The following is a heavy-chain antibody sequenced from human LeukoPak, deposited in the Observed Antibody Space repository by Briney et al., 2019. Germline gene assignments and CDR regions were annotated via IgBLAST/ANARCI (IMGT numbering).Heavy chain of an antibody. Sequence: GGSLRLSCAASGFSISDYQLSWVRQAPGKGLEWISYITASGRSTNYADSLKGRFTISKDNAKNSVVLQMNSLRAEDTAVYYCTRERRGSYYAFESWGQGTQVSVSS. CDR1: GFSISDYQ. CDR2: ITASGRST. CDR3: TRERRGSYYAFES. J-gene: IGHJ4*02. D-gene: IGHD3-16*01. V-gene: IGHV3-11*01.